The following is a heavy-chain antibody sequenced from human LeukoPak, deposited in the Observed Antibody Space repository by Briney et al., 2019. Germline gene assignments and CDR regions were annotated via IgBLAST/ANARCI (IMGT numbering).Heavy chain of an antibody. CDR1: GFTFSSYS. D-gene: IGHD3-22*01. J-gene: IGHJ4*02. V-gene: IGHV3-21*04. CDR2: ISSSSSYI. Sequence: PGGSLRLSCAASGFTFSSYSMNRVRQAPGKGLEWVSSISSSSSYIYYADSVKGRFTISRDNAKNSLYLQMNSLRAEDTAVYYCARGTTYYYDSSGYYGSDYWGQGTLVTVSS. CDR3: ARGTTYYYDSSGYYGSDY.